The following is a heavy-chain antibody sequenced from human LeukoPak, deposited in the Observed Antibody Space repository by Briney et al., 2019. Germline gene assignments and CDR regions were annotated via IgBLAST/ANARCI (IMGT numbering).Heavy chain of an antibody. CDR3: AKEISSSWFGH. V-gene: IGHV3-23*01. Sequence: SGGSLRLSCAASGFTFSSYAMSWLRQAPGKGLEWVSAVSGNGDSTYYAGSVKGRFTVSRDNSKNTLYLQMNGLRAEDTAVYYCAKEISSSWFGHWGQGTLVTVSS. CDR2: VSGNGDST. CDR1: GFTFSSYA. J-gene: IGHJ4*02. D-gene: IGHD6-13*01.